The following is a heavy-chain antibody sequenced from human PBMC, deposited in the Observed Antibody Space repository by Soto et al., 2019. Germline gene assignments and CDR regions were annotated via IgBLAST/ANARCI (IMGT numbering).Heavy chain of an antibody. D-gene: IGHD6-13*01. CDR3: ARTAAAGKYYYGVDV. CDR1: GYSFTSYW. J-gene: IGHJ6*02. Sequence: PGESLTLSCKGSGYSFTSYWIGWVRQMPGKGLEWMGIIYPGDSDTRYSPSFQGQVTISADKSISTAYLQWSSLKASDTAMYYCARTAAAGKYYYGVDVWGQGTTVTVSS. V-gene: IGHV5-51*01. CDR2: IYPGDSDT.